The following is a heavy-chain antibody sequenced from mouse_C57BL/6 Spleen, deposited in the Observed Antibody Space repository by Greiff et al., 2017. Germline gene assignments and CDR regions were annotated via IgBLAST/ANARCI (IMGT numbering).Heavy chain of an antibody. CDR2: IDPSDSET. J-gene: IGHJ4*01. D-gene: IGHD2-4*01. V-gene: IGHV1-52*01. CDR1: GYTFTSYW. Sequence: QVQLKQPGAELVRPGSSVKLSCKASGYTFTSYWMHWVKQRPIQGLEWIGNIDPSDSETHYNQKFKDKATLTVDKSSSTAYMQLSSLTSEDSAVYYCARENYDYRYAMDYWGQGTSVTVSS. CDR3: ARENYDYRYAMDY.